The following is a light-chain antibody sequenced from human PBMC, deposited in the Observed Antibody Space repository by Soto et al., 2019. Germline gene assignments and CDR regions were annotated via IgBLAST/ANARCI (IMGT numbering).Light chain of an antibody. CDR1: QSVSSSY. CDR2: GAS. CDR3: QQYCSSPLT. V-gene: IGKV3-20*01. J-gene: IGKJ4*01. Sequence: EIVLTQSPGTLSLSPGERAPLACRASQSVSSSYLAWYQQKPGQAPRLLIYGASSRATRIPDRFSGSGSGTDFTLTISRLEPEDFAVYYCQQYCSSPLTFGGGTKVEIK.